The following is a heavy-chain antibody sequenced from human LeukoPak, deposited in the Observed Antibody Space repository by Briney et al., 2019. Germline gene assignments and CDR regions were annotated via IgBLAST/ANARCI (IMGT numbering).Heavy chain of an antibody. J-gene: IGHJ4*02. V-gene: IGHV3-21*01. CDR3: ARVMGYDSSGYYDGFDY. Sequence: GGSLRLSCAASGFTFSSYSMNWARQAPGKGLEWVSSITSSSSIYYADSVKGRFTISRDNAKNSLYLQMNSLRAEDTAVYYCARVMGYDSSGYYDGFDYWGQGTLVTVSS. D-gene: IGHD3-22*01. CDR2: ITSSSSI. CDR1: GFTFSSYS.